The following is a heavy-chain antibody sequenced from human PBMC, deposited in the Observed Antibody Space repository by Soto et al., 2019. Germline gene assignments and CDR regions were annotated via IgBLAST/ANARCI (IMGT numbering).Heavy chain of an antibody. CDR2: TYYTGAT. J-gene: IGHJ4*02. Sequence: TLSLTCSVSGASISRGGNFLTWIRQRPGKGLEWIGYTYYTGATLYNPSLGSRATISVDASQNRFSLTLTSVSAADTARYFCARDGRGCIGGTCLTYWGQGTLVTVSS. CDR3: ARDGRGCIGGTCLTY. CDR1: GASISRGGNF. V-gene: IGHV4-31*03. D-gene: IGHD2-15*01.